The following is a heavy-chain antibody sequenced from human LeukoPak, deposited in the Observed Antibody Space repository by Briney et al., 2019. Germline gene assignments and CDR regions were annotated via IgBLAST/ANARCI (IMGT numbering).Heavy chain of an antibody. CDR3: ARDLHFGVVMSG. V-gene: IGHV1-69*13. CDR2: IIPFFGTT. D-gene: IGHD3-3*01. Sequence: SVKVSCKASGGTFSSYAISWVRQPPGQGLEWRGGIIPFFGTTNYAQKFQGRVTITADESTRTAYMELSSLRSDDTAVYYCARDLHFGVVMSGWGQGTLVTVSS. J-gene: IGHJ4*02. CDR1: GGTFSSYA.